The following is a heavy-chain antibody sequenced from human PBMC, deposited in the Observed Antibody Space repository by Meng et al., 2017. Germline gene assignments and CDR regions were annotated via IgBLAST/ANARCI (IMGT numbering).Heavy chain of an antibody. CDR3: AKSGLSPYCSGGSCYYDAFAI. D-gene: IGHD2-15*01. CDR2: ISGSGGST. CDR1: GFTFSSYA. J-gene: IGHJ3*02. Sequence: ETLSLTCAASGFTFSSYAMSWVRQAPGKGLEWVSAISGSGGSTYYADSVKGRFTISRDNSKNTLYLQMNSLRAEDTAVYYCAKSGLSPYCSGGSCYYDAFAIWGPGKMV. V-gene: IGHV3-23*01.